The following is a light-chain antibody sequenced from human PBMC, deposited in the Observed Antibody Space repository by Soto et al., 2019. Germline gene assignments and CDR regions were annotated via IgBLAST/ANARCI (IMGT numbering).Light chain of an antibody. CDR3: QSYDCRKKV. CDR2: EDN. J-gene: IGLJ2*01. V-gene: IGLV6-57*02. Sequence: NFMLTQPHSVSESPGKTVTISCTGSSGSIASNYVQWYQQRPGSAPTTVIYEDNQRPSGVPDRFSGSIDSSSNSASLTISGLKTEDEADYYCQSYDCRKKVFGGGTKLTVL. CDR1: SGSIASNY.